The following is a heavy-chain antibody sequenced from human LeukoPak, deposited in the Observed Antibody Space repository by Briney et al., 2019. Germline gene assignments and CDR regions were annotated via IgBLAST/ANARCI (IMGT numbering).Heavy chain of an antibody. D-gene: IGHD2/OR15-2a*01. Sequence: GGSLRLSCGASGFTFNNYAMNWVRQAPGKGPEWVSTVSYSGGSTDYADSVKGRFTISRDNSKNTLYLQMSSPRAEDTAVYYCAKGKYTTKYYGLNFDHWGQGTLVTVS. V-gene: IGHV3-23*01. CDR3: AKGKYTTKYYGLNFDH. CDR2: VSYSGGST. CDR1: GFTFNNYA. J-gene: IGHJ4*02.